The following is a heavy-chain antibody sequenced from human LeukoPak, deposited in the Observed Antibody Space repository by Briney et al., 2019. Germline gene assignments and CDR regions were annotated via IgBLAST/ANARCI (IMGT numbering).Heavy chain of an antibody. CDR1: GYTFTSYG. Sequence: ASVKVSCKASGYTFTSYGISWMRQAPGQGLEWMGWISAYNGNTNYAQKLQGRVTMTTDTSTSTAYMELRSLRSDDTAVYYCARDYDILTGSPGDFDYWGQGTLVTVSS. CDR2: ISAYNGNT. D-gene: IGHD3-9*01. CDR3: ARDYDILTGSPGDFDY. V-gene: IGHV1-18*01. J-gene: IGHJ4*02.